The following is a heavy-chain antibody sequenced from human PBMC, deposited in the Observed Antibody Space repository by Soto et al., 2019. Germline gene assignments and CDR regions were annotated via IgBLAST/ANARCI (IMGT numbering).Heavy chain of an antibody. Sequence: AASVKVSCKASGYTFTGYYMHWVRQAPGQGLEWMGWINPNSGGTNYAQKFQGRVTMTRDTSISTAYMELSRLRSDDTAVYYCARVSGWPYYYYGTDVWGQGTTVTVSS. CDR3: ARVSGWPYYYYGTDV. D-gene: IGHD6-19*01. J-gene: IGHJ6*02. V-gene: IGHV1-2*02. CDR1: GYTFTGYY. CDR2: INPNSGGT.